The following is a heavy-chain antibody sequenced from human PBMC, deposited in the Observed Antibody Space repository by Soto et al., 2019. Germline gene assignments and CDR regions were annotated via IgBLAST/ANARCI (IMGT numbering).Heavy chain of an antibody. CDR3: ARSIVVVTALDY. CDR2: INAGNGNT. J-gene: IGHJ4*02. V-gene: IGHV1-3*05. Sequence: QVQLVQSGAEEKKPGASVKVSCKASGYTFTSYAMHWVRQAPGQRLEWMGWINAGNGNTKYSQKFQGRVTITSDTSASPAYMELSSLRSEDTAVYYCARSIVVVTALDYWGQGTLVTVSS. CDR1: GYTFTSYA. D-gene: IGHD2-21*02.